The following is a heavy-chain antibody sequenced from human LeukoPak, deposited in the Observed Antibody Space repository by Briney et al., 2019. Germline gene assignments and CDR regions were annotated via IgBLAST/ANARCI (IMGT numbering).Heavy chain of an antibody. CDR1: GFTVSSNY. J-gene: IGHJ3*02. D-gene: IGHD1-26*01. CDR2: ISSSSSYI. V-gene: IGHV3-21*01. CDR3: ARDSMSGSYYDDAFDI. Sequence: PGGSLRLSCAASGFTVSSNYMSWVRQAPGKALEWVSSISSSSSYIYYADSVKGRFTISRDNAKNSLYLQMNSLRAEDTAVYYCARDSMSGSYYDDAFDIWGQGTMVTVSS.